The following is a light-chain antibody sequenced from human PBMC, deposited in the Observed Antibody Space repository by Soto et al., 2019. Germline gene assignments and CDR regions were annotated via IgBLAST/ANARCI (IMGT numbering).Light chain of an antibody. CDR3: QQYGRSPFT. CDR1: QSVSSSY. V-gene: IGKV3-20*01. Sequence: EIVLTQSPGTLSLSPGERATLSCRASQSVSSSYLAWYQQKPGQAPRLLIYGASSRATGIPDRFSGSGSGTDFTLTISRLDPEDFAVYYCQQYGRSPFTFGPGTKVDIK. CDR2: GAS. J-gene: IGKJ3*01.